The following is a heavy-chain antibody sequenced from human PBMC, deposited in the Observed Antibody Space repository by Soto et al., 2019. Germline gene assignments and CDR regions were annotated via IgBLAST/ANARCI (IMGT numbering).Heavy chain of an antibody. CDR2: ISAYNGNT. CDR3: ARVLVGATWGSYYYYGMDV. Sequence: ASVKVSCKASGYTFTSYGISWVRQAPGQGLEWMGGISAYNGNTNYAQKLQGRVTMTADKSTSTAYMELSSLRSEDTAVYYCARVLVGATWGSYYYYGMDVWGQGTTVTVSS. V-gene: IGHV1-18*01. D-gene: IGHD1-26*01. CDR1: GYTFTSYG. J-gene: IGHJ6*02.